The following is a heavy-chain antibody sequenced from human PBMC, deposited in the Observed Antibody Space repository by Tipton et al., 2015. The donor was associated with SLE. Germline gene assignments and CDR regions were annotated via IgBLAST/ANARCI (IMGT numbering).Heavy chain of an antibody. J-gene: IGHJ6*02. CDR1: GGSISSSSYY. D-gene: IGHD1-26*01. CDR3: ARRDYSVTYPKDYYHYGIDV. V-gene: IGHV4-39*07. Sequence: LRLSCTVSGGSISSSSYYWGWIRQPPGKGLEWIGSIYYSGSTYYNPSLKSRVSISVDRSKNQFSLKLSSVTAADTAVYYCARRDYSVTYPKDYYHYGIDVWGQGTTVTVSS. CDR2: IYYSGST.